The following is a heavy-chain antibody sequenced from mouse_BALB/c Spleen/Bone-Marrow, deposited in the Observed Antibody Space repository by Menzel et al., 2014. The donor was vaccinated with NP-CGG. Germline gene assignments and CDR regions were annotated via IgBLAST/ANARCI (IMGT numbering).Heavy chain of an antibody. D-gene: IGHD1-1*01. CDR3: ARYYYGSSLFAY. V-gene: IGHV14-3*02. Sequence: EVQLQQSGAELVKPGASVKLSCTASGFNIKDTYMYWVKQRPEQGLEWIGRIDPANGNTKYDPKFQDKATITADTSSNTASLQLSSLTSEDTAVYYCARYYYGSSLFAYWGQGTLVTVSA. CDR1: GFNIKDTY. J-gene: IGHJ3*01. CDR2: IDPANGNT.